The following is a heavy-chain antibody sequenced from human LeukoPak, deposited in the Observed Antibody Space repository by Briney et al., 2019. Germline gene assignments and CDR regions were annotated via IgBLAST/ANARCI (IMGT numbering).Heavy chain of an antibody. D-gene: IGHD5-12*01. CDR2: ISGSGGTT. J-gene: IGHJ3*02. CDR1: GFNFRAYA. CDR3: AKDGVATQHALDI. V-gene: IGHV3-23*01. Sequence: PGGSLRLSCAASGFNFRAYAMTWVRQAPGKGLDWVLGISGSGGTTYYADSVRGRFTISRDNSKNTVYLQLNNLRAEDTAVYYCAKDGVATQHALDIWGHGTMVTVSS.